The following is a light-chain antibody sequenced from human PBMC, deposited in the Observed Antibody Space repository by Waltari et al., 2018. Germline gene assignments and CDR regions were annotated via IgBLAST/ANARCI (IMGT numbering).Light chain of an antibody. CDR2: GDS. CDR3: QQYGSSVMYT. CDR1: QSVSRSR. V-gene: IGKV3-20*01. Sequence: EVVLTQSPGTLPLSPGARATPSCRASQSVSRSRLAWYQHKTGQAPRLLTYGDSGRATGSPDRFSGSGSGTDFSLTISRVEPEDFAVYYCQQYGSSVMYTFGQGTKLEIK. J-gene: IGKJ2*01.